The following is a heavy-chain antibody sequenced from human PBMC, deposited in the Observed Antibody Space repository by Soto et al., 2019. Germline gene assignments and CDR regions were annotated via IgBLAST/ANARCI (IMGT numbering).Heavy chain of an antibody. D-gene: IGHD6-19*01. CDR3: ATGPWDSSGYYYGMDV. J-gene: IGHJ6*02. Sequence: LRLSCAASGFTFSSYWMHWVRQAPGKGLVWVSRINSDGSSTSYADSVKGRFTISRDNAKNTLYLQMNSLRAEDTAVYYCATGPWDSSGYYYGMDVWGQGTTVTVSS. V-gene: IGHV3-74*01. CDR2: INSDGSST. CDR1: GFTFSSYW.